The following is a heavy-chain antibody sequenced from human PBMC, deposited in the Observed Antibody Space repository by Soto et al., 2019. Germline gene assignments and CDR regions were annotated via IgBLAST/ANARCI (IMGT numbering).Heavy chain of an antibody. D-gene: IGHD5-12*01. V-gene: IGHV3-66*01. CDR2: IYSGGST. CDR3: ARGKYSGSWYFDY. J-gene: IGHJ4*02. Sequence: GGSLRLSCAASGFTVSSNYMSWVRQAPGKGLEWVSVIYSGGSTYYADSVKGRFTISRDNSKNTLYLQMNSLRAEDTALYYCARGKYSGSWYFDYWGQGALVTVSS. CDR1: GFTVSSNY.